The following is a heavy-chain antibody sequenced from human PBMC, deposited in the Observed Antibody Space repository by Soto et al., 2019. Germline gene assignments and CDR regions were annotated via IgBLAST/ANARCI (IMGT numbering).Heavy chain of an antibody. J-gene: IGHJ5*02. CDR1: GGSISSSSYY. CDR3: ARHGYCSSTSCYQGWFDP. V-gene: IGHV4-39*01. D-gene: IGHD2-2*03. CDR2: IYYSGST. Sequence: SETLSLTCTVSGGSISSSSYYWGWIRQPPGKGLEWIGSIYYSGSTYYNSSLKSRVTISVDTSKNQFSLKLSSVTAADTAVYYCARHGYCSSTSCYQGWFDPWGQGTLVTVSS.